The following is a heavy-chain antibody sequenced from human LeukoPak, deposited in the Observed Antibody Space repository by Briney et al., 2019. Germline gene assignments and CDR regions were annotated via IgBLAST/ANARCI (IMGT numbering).Heavy chain of an antibody. Sequence: PGGALRLSCAASGFTFSSYSMNWVRQAPGKVLEWVSSISSSSSYLYYTDSVKGRFTISRDNATNSLYLQMNSLRAEDTAVYYCAKSGGSCYSQPSAGPICYYYYMDVWGKGTTVTVSS. CDR1: GFTFSSYS. D-gene: IGHD2-15*01. CDR3: AKSGGSCYSQPSAGPICYYYYMDV. CDR2: ISSSSSYL. V-gene: IGHV3-21*04. J-gene: IGHJ6*03.